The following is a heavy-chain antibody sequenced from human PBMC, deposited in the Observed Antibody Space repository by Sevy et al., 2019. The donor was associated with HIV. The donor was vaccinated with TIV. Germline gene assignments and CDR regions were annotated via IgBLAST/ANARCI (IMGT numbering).Heavy chain of an antibody. J-gene: IGHJ4*02. D-gene: IGHD3-22*01. CDR3: ARADYEDSSGYLSPFDD. Sequence: SETLSLTCTVSGGSISSGDYYWSWIRQPPGKGLEWIGYIYYSGSTYYNPSLKSRVTISVDTSKNQFSLKLSSVTAADTAVYSGARADYEDSSGYLSPFDDWGQGTLVTVSS. CDR2: IYYSGST. V-gene: IGHV4-30-4*01. CDR1: GGSISSGDYY.